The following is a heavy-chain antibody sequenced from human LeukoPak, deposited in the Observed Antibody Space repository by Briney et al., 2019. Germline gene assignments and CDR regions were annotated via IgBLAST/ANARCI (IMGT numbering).Heavy chain of an antibody. V-gene: IGHV6-1*01. CDR2: TYYTSKWYN. Sequence: SQTLSLTCAISGDSFSSNIVDWDWLRQSPSRGLEWLGRTYYTSKWYNDYATTVRSLMTLNADTAKNQVSLQLNSVTPEDTAVYYCAREIRNSFDRWGQGTVVIVS. D-gene: IGHD2/OR15-2a*01. J-gene: IGHJ3*02. CDR1: GDSFSSNIVD. CDR3: AREIRNSFDR.